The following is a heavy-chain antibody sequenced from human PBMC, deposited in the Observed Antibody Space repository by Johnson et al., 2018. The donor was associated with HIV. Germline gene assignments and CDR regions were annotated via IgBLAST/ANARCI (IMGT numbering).Heavy chain of an antibody. V-gene: IGHV3-11*01. CDR2: INWNGGRT. D-gene: IGHD1-26*01. J-gene: IGHJ3*02. CDR1: GFTFSDYY. CDR3: AKGRGELLGAFDI. Sequence: QVQLVESGGGLVKPGGSLRLSCAASGFTFSDYYMSWIRQAPGKGLEWVSDINWNGGRTHYGDSVKGRFTVSRDNAKNSLYLQMNSLTAEDTALYYCAKGRGELLGAFDIWGQGTMVTVSS.